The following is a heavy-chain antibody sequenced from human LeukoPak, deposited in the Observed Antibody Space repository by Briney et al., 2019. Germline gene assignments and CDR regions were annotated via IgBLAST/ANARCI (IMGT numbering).Heavy chain of an antibody. J-gene: IGHJ1*01. D-gene: IGHD4-17*01. V-gene: IGHV3-33*01. CDR1: GFTFSSYG. CDR3: ARGDYGDLFEYFQH. CDR2: IWYDGSNK. Sequence: GGSLRLSCAASGFTFSSYGMHWVRQAPGKGLEWVAVIWYDGSNKYYADSVKGRFTISRDNSKNTLYLQMNSLRAEDTAVYYCARGDYGDLFEYFQHWGQGTLVTVSS.